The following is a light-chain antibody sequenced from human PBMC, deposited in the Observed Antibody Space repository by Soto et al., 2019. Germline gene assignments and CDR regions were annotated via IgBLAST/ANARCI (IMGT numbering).Light chain of an antibody. Sequence: EVVLTQSPGTLSLSPGERATLSCRASQRIGNSLAWYQQKPGQAPRLLIYGASTRATGIPDRFSGSGSGTEFTLTISSLQSGDFAVYYCQQYNRWPFTFGPGTKVDIK. CDR2: GAS. V-gene: IGKV3-15*01. CDR3: QQYNRWPFT. CDR1: QRIGNS. J-gene: IGKJ3*01.